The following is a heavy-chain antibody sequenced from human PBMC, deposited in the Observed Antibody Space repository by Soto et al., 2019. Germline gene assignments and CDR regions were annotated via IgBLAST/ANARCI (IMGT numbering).Heavy chain of an antibody. CDR2: INPSGGST. V-gene: IGHV1-46*01. CDR1: GCTSTNCY. CDR3: AKYSKCYNYRGPYYFDD. J-gene: IGHJ4*02. D-gene: IGHD5-12*01. Sequence: ASEPVPCKASGCTSTNCYMHWVRQAPGQRLEWMGIINPSGGSTRYAQKFQGRVTMTRDTPTSTVYMELSSLRSEDTAGYYCAKYSKCYNYRGPYYFDDCGKGTWVTVSS.